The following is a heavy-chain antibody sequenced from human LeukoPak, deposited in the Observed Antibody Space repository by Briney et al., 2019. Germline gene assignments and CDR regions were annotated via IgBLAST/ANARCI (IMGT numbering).Heavy chain of an antibody. J-gene: IGHJ5*02. Sequence: GGSLRLSCAASGFTFSSYAMHWVRQAPGKGLEWVAVISYDGSNKYYADSVKGRFTISRDNSKNTLYLQMNSLRAEDTAVYYCARDALPQYDFWSGHLSGDYWFDPWGQGTLVTVSS. CDR3: ARDALPQYDFWSGHLSGDYWFDP. CDR2: ISYDGSNK. CDR1: GFTFSSYA. D-gene: IGHD3-3*01. V-gene: IGHV3-30*01.